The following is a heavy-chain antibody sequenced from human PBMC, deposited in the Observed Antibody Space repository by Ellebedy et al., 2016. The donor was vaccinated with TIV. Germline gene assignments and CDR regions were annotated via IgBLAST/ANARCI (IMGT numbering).Heavy chain of an antibody. CDR2: IYYSGST. D-gene: IGHD1-26*01. CDR1: GGSISSSSYY. CDR3: AKGELLCAFDI. J-gene: IGHJ3*02. V-gene: IGHV4-39*01. Sequence: SETLSLTCTVSGGSISSSSYYWGWIRQPPGKGLEWIGSIYYSGSTYYNPSLKSRVTISVDTSKNQFSLNLISVTAADTAVYYCAKGELLCAFDIWGQGTMVTVSS.